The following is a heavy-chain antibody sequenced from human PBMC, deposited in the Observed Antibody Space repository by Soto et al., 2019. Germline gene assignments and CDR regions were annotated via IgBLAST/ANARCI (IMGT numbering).Heavy chain of an antibody. CDR1: GGTFRNPA. CDR3: ARRGVSHSNAFDF. V-gene: IGHV1-69*13. Sequence: SVKVSCKASGGTFRNPAINWVRQAPGQGLEWMGGFIPIIGGGVNAQKFQGRVTITSDESTSTAYMELSSLKSEDTAMYFCARRGVSHSNAFDFWGQGTMVTVSS. J-gene: IGHJ3*01. CDR2: FIPIIGGG. D-gene: IGHD2-15*01.